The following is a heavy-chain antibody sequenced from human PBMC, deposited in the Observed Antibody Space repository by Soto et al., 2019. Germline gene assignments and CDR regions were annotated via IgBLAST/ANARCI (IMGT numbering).Heavy chain of an antibody. V-gene: IGHV1-18*01. D-gene: IGHD2-8*01. J-gene: IGHJ4*02. CDR3: TRDGNNGGYLDY. CDR2: ISLYNGNT. CDR1: GGTFGNSA. Sequence: ASVKVSCKASGGTFGNSAISWVRQAPGQGLEWMGWISLYNGNTNYAQKVQDRVSMTTDTSTTTAYMELRSLRPDDTAVYYCTRDGNNGGYLDYWGQGTVVTVSS.